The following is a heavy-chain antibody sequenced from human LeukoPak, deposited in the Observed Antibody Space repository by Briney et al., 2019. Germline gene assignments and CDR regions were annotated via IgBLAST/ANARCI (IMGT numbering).Heavy chain of an antibody. CDR2: IYYSGST. Sequence: PSETLSLTCTVSGGSISSYYWSWIRQPPGKGLEWIGYIYYSGSTNYNPSLKSRVTISVDTSKNQFSLKLSSVTAADTAVYYCARALDTAEFDYWGQGTLVTVSS. J-gene: IGHJ4*02. V-gene: IGHV4-59*01. D-gene: IGHD5-18*01. CDR3: ARALDTAEFDY. CDR1: GGSISSYY.